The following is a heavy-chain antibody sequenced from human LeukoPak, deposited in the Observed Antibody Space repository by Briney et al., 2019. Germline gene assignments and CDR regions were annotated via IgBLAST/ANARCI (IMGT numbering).Heavy chain of an antibody. D-gene: IGHD3-3*01. Sequence: GGSLTLSCVASGVTFSSFYMHWVRPAPGKGLVWVGRISSDGSNTTYADSVTGRFTISRANTKNILCLEMNRPRTEDTADYYGVCLAIFGRGIDPWGQGTLVTVSS. CDR2: ISSDGSNT. J-gene: IGHJ5*02. V-gene: IGHV3-74*01. CDR3: VCLAIFGRGIDP. CDR1: GVTFSSFY.